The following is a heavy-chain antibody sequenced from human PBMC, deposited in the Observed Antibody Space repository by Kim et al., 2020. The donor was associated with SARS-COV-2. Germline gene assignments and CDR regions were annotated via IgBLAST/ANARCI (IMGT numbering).Heavy chain of an antibody. CDR3: AAEYSSSWYFDY. V-gene: IGHV1-58*01. J-gene: IGHJ4*02. Sequence: SVKVSCKASGFTFTSSAVQWVRQARGQRLEWIGWIVVGSGNTNYAQKFQERVTITRDMSTSTAYMELSSLRSEDTAVYYCAAEYSSSWYFDYWGQGTLVTVSS. CDR2: IVVGSGNT. D-gene: IGHD6-13*01. CDR1: GFTFTSSA.